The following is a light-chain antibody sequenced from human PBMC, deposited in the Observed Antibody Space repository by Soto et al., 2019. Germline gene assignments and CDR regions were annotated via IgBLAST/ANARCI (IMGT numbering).Light chain of an antibody. Sequence: QSALTQPPTASGSPGQSGTISCTGTSSDVGAYKYVSWYQQYPGKAPKLMIYEVTKRPSGVPDRFSGSKSGNTASLTVSGLQAEDEAVYYCTSYVGNDIWVFGGGTKLTVL. V-gene: IGLV2-8*01. CDR3: TSYVGNDIWV. J-gene: IGLJ3*02. CDR1: SSDVGAYKY. CDR2: EVT.